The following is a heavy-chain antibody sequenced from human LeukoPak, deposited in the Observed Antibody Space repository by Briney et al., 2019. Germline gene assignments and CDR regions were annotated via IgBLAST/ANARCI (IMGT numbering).Heavy chain of an antibody. J-gene: IGHJ3*02. V-gene: IGHV4-59*01. D-gene: IGHD3-22*01. CDR2: IYYSGST. Sequence: SETLSLTCTVSGGSISRYYWSWIRQSPGKGLEWIGYIYYSGSTKYNPALKSRATISLDTSKNQLSLKLSSVTAADTAVYYCAREIEGAGFYYDSSGYWGNAFDIWGQGAMVTVSS. CDR1: GGSISRYY. CDR3: AREIEGAGFYYDSSGYWGNAFDI.